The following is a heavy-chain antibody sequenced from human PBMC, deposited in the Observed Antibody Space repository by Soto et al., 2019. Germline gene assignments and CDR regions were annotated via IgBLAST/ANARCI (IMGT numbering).Heavy chain of an antibody. Sequence: SETLSLTCTVSGGSISSSSYYWGWIRQPPGKGLEWIGSIYYSGSTYYNPSLKSRVTISVDTSKNQFSLKLSSVTAADTAVYYCARSPRITIFGVVISPPFDYWGQGTLVTV. V-gene: IGHV4-39*01. D-gene: IGHD3-3*01. CDR3: ARSPRITIFGVVISPPFDY. J-gene: IGHJ4*02. CDR1: GGSISSSSYY. CDR2: IYYSGST.